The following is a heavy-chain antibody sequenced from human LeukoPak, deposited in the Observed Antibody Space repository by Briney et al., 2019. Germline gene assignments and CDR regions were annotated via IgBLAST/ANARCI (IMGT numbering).Heavy chain of an antibody. J-gene: IGHJ6*04. CDR2: ISSSASTI. CDR1: GFTFSSYE. CDR3: AELGITMIGGV. D-gene: IGHD3-10*02. V-gene: IGHV3-48*03. Sequence: GGSLRLSCAATGFTFSSYEMNWVRQAPGKGLEWVSYISSSASTIYYAASVKGRFTISRDNAKNSLYLQMNSLRAEDTAVYYCAELGITMIGGVWGKGTTVTISS.